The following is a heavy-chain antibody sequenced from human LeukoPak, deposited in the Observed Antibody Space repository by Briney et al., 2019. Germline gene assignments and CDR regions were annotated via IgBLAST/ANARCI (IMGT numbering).Heavy chain of an antibody. V-gene: IGHV3-30*02. CDR2: IRSDGSNK. D-gene: IGHD2-2*01. CDR1: GFSFSSYG. J-gene: IGHJ4*02. CDR3: AKDRESYYCSTTNCYLDY. Sequence: GGSLRLSCAGSGFSFSSYGMHWVRQAPGKGLEWMAFIRSDGSNKYYADSVRGRFTISRDNSKNTLYLQMNSLRAEDTAVYYCAKDRESYYCSTTNCYLDYWGQGTLVTVSS.